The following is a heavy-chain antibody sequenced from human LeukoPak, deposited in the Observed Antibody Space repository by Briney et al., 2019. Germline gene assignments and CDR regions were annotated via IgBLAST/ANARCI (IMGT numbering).Heavy chain of an antibody. J-gene: IGHJ4*02. CDR3: ARGYSDYDLDY. D-gene: IGHD5-12*01. V-gene: IGHV1-18*01. CDR2: ISAYNDNT. CDR1: GYTFTRYG. Sequence: ASVKVSCKASGYTFTRYGITWVRQAPGQGLEWMGWISAYNDNTKYAQEVQGRVTMTTDTSTSTAYMELRSLRSDDTAVYYCARGYSDYDLDYWGQGTLVTVSS.